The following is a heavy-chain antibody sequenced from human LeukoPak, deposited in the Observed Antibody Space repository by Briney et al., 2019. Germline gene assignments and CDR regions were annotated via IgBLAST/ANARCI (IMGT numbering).Heavy chain of an antibody. Sequence: GGSLRLSCAASGFTFSSYAMSWVRQAPGKGLEWVSAISGSGGSTYYADSVKGRFTISRDNSKNTLYLQMNSLRAEDTAVYYCAKDSGGQRTEYYFDYWGQGTLVTVSS. CDR1: GFTFSSYA. D-gene: IGHD2-15*01. J-gene: IGHJ4*02. CDR3: AKDSGGQRTEYYFDY. CDR2: ISGSGGST. V-gene: IGHV3-23*01.